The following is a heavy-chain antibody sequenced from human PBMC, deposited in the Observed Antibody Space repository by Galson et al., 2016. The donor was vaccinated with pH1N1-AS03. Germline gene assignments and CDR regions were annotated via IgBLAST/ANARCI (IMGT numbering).Heavy chain of an antibody. Sequence: TLSLTCAVSGASISNGGYSWSWIRQPPGKGLEWIGYIFHSGTTFYTPSLKSRVTMSVDRPSNQFSLRLISVTAADTAVYYCARGPPGASVAYYSGMDVWGPGTMVIVSS. CDR1: GASISNGGYS. CDR2: IFHSGTT. D-gene: IGHD4/OR15-4a*01. V-gene: IGHV4-30-2*01. J-gene: IGHJ6*02. CDR3: ARGPPGASVAYYSGMDV.